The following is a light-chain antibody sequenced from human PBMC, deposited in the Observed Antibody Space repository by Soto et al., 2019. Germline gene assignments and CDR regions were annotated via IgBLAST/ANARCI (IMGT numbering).Light chain of an antibody. CDR2: DAS. Sequence: EIVLTQSPATLSLSPGERATLSCGASQSVSNSYLAWYQQKPGLAPRVLIYDASCRATGIPDRFSGSGCGTDFTLTSSRLEPEDFAFYYCQQYGSSPRVFGGGTKVEIK. J-gene: IGKJ4*02. V-gene: IGKV3D-20*01. CDR3: QQYGSSPRV. CDR1: QSVSNSY.